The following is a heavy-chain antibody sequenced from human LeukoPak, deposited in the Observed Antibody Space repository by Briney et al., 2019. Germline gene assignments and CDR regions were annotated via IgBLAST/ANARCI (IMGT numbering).Heavy chain of an antibody. J-gene: IGHJ5*02. Sequence: SETLSLTCTVSGGSISTTNYYWGWIRQPPGRDLEWIGSIYSSGNTYYNPSLESRVTISVDTSKNQLSLKLTSATAADTSVYYCARHSGLRSPFDPWGQGTLVTVCS. CDR2: IYSSGNT. D-gene: IGHD3-3*01. CDR3: ARHSGLRSPFDP. V-gene: IGHV4-39*01. CDR1: GGSISTTNYY.